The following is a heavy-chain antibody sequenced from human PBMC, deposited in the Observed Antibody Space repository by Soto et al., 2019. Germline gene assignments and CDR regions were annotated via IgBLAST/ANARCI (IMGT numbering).Heavy chain of an antibody. Sequence: SETLSLTCTVSGGSISSSSYYWGWIRQPPGKGLEWIGSIYYSGSTYYNPSLKSRVTISVDTSKNQFSLKLSSVTAADTAVYYCASPQRLKGVGSFDYWGQGTLVTVSS. J-gene: IGHJ4*02. CDR3: ASPQRLKGVGSFDY. V-gene: IGHV4-39*01. D-gene: IGHD6-25*01. CDR1: GGSISSSSYY. CDR2: IYYSGST.